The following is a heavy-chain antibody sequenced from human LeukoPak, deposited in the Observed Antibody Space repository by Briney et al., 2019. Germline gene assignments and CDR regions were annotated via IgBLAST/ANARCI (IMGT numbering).Heavy chain of an antibody. CDR2: IKSDGSER. CDR1: GFTFRSYW. CDR3: ARERIGAFDI. J-gene: IGHJ3*02. Sequence: GGSLRLSCAASGFTFRSYWMTWVRQSPGKGLEWVANIKSDGSERQYVDSVKGRFTISRDNAESSLYLQMSSLRAEDTAVYYCARERIGAFDIWGQGTMVTVSS. V-gene: IGHV3-7*01.